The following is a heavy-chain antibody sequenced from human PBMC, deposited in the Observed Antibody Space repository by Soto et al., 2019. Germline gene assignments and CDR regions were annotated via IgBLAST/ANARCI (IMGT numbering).Heavy chain of an antibody. D-gene: IGHD2-15*01. CDR1: GFTFSGSA. CDR2: IRSKANSYET. V-gene: IGHV3-73*02. Sequence: EVQLVESGGGLVKPGGSLKLSCAASGFTFSGSAMHWVRQASGKGLEWVGRIRSKANSYETAYAASVKGRFTISRDDSKNTADLQMNSLKTEDTAVYYCSSGGPYCSGGSCHPPWGQGTLVTVSS. CDR3: SSGGPYCSGGSCHPP. J-gene: IGHJ5*02.